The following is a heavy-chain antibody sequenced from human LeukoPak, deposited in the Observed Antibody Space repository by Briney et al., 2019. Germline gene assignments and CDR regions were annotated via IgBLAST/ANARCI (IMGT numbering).Heavy chain of an antibody. J-gene: IGHJ3*02. Sequence: PPETLSLTCTVSGGSISSYNWSWVPQPAGKGLEWGGRIYTSGSTTYNPSLNSRVTMSVDTSKNPFSLKLSSVTAADTAVYYCARIGEEGYYDSSGYYHDAFDIWGQGTMVTVSS. D-gene: IGHD3-22*01. CDR1: GGSISSYN. V-gene: IGHV4-4*07. CDR3: ARIGEEGYYDSSGYYHDAFDI. CDR2: IYTSGST.